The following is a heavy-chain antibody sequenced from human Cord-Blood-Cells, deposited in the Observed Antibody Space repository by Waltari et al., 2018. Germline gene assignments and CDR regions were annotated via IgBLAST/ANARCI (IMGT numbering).Heavy chain of an antibody. CDR2: IYYSGST. V-gene: IGHV4-39*07. J-gene: IGHJ4*02. D-gene: IGHD7-27*01. Sequence: QLQLQESGPGLVKPSETLSLTCTVSGGSISSSRYYWGWIRQPPGKGLEWIGSIYYSGSTYYNPSLKSRVTISVDTSKNQFSLKLSSVTAADTAVYYCARHLRPNWGARFDYWGQGTLVTVSS. CDR3: ARHLRPNWGARFDY. CDR1: GGSISSSRYY.